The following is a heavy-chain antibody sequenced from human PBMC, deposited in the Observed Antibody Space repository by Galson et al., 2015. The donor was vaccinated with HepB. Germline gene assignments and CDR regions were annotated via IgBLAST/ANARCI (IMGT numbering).Heavy chain of an antibody. V-gene: IGHV3-23*01. D-gene: IGHD6-13*01. Sequence: SLRFSCAASGFRFYTYALSWVRQAPGKGLEWVSTITGTGGNTYYADSVKGRFTISKDMSKNTLYLKMNSLRVEDTAVYYCAKDGIASAGTPYYFHYWGQGTLVTVSS. CDR2: ITGTGGNT. CDR3: AKDGIASAGTPYYFHY. CDR1: GFRFYTYA. J-gene: IGHJ4*02.